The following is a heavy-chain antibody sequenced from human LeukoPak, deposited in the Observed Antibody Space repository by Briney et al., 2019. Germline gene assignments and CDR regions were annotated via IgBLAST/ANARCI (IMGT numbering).Heavy chain of an antibody. CDR3: ARRPSGSFDY. CDR1: GYTFTGYY. J-gene: IGHJ4*02. CDR2: IQPNSGGT. D-gene: IGHD1-26*01. V-gene: IGHV1-2*02. Sequence: AASVKVSCKASGYTFTGYYIHWVRQAPGQGLEWMGWIQPNSGGTKYAQKFQGRVTMTRDTSISTAYMELSSLRSDDTAVYFCARRPSGSFDYWGQGTLVTVSS.